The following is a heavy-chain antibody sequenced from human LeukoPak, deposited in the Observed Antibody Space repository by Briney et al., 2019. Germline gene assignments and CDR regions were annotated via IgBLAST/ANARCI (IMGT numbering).Heavy chain of an antibody. CDR2: INHSGST. CDR1: GGSFSGCY. Sequence: SESLSLTCAVYGGSFSGCYWSWIRQPPGKGLEWIREINHSGSTNYNPSLKSRVTISVDTSKNQFSLKLSSVTAADTAVYYCARGRGGSYYSVVWGYYFDYWGQGTLVTVSS. J-gene: IGHJ4*02. CDR3: ARGRGGSYYSVVWGYYFDY. D-gene: IGHD1-26*01. V-gene: IGHV4-34*01.